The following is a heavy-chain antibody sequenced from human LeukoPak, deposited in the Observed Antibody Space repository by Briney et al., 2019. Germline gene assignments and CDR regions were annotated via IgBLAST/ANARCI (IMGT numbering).Heavy chain of an antibody. CDR1: GGSISGYY. CDR3: ARDFTRNSYAVAEFFHP. D-gene: IGHD5-18*01. CDR2: IYANGGT. Sequence: SETLSLTCTASGGSISGYYWNWIRQSAGKGLEWIGRIYANGGTNYNPSLRSRVSMSVDTSKNQFSLKLTSVTAADTAIYYCARDFTRNSYAVAEFFHPWGQGTLISVSS. J-gene: IGHJ1*01. V-gene: IGHV4-4*07.